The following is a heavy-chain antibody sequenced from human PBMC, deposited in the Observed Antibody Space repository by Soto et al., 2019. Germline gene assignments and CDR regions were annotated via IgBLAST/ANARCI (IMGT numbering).Heavy chain of an antibody. CDR2: INPNSGGT. D-gene: IGHD2-21*02. CDR3: ASPSRRFYCGGDCYSYYYGMDV. J-gene: IGHJ6*02. V-gene: IGHV1-2*02. Sequence: ASVKVSCKASGYTFTGYYMHWVRQAPGQGLEWMGWINPNSGGTNYTQKFQGRVTMTRDTSISTAYMELSRLRSDDTAVCYCASPSRRFYCGGDCYSYYYGMDVWGQGTTVTVSS. CDR1: GYTFTGYY.